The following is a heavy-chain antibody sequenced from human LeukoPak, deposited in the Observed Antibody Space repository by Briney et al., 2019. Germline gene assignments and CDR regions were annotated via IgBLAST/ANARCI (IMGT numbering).Heavy chain of an antibody. D-gene: IGHD3-22*01. V-gene: IGHV4-34*01. CDR2: INSGGST. Sequence: AETLTLTCAVYGGSFSGYYWSWLRQPPGKGLEWIAVINSGGSTNYKESLKSRVTISIDKSKNQFSLMLSSVTAAYTAVYYCARCASGYYRQDWFDPWGQGTLVTVSS. CDR1: GGSFSGYY. CDR3: ARCASGYYRQDWFDP. J-gene: IGHJ5*02.